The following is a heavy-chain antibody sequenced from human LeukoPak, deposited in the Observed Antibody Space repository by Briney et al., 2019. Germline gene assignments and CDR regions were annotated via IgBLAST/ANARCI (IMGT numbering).Heavy chain of an antibody. V-gene: IGHV3-74*01. CDR1: GFTFSRNW. J-gene: IGHJ4*02. CDR2: ISGDGSST. Sequence: GGSLRLSCEVSGFTFSRNWMHWVRQAPGKGLVWVSYISGDGSSTTYADSVKGRFTISRDNAKNTLDLQMNSLRAEDTAVYYCARGGWGTAIDYWAQGTLVTVSS. D-gene: IGHD1-7*01. CDR3: ARGGWGTAIDY.